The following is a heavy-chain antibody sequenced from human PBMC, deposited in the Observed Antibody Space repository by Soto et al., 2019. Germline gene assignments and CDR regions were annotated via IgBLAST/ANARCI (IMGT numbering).Heavy chain of an antibody. CDR1: GDTFTSYA. Sequence: ASVKVSCKASGDTFTSYAMHWVRRAPGQRLEWMGWINAGNGNTKYSQKFQGRVTITRDASASTAYMELSSLRSEDTAVYYCARTAAATGYYYSHGMDVWGKGSTDTDS. V-gene: IGHV1-3*01. J-gene: IGHJ6*04. CDR2: INAGNGNT. CDR3: ARTAAATGYYYSHGMDV. D-gene: IGHD6-13*01.